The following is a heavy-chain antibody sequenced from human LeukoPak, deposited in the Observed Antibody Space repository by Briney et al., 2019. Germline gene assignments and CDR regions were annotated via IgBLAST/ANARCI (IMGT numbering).Heavy chain of an antibody. CDR1: GFTFSDYS. CDR3: ARDDRSSWYQEY. J-gene: IGHJ4*02. V-gene: IGHV3-69-1*02. CDR2: IKSNI. D-gene: IGHD6-13*01. Sequence: PGGSLRLSCSASGFTFSDYSMNWVRQAPGKGLEWVAYIKSNIYYAESVKGRFTISRDNAKNLLYLQMNGLTAEDTAVYYCARDDRSSWYQEYWGQGTLVTVSS.